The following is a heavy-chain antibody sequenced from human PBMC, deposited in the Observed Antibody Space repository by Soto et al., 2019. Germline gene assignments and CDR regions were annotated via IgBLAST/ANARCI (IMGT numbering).Heavy chain of an antibody. J-gene: IGHJ6*02. V-gene: IGHV3-33*01. CDR2: IWYAGSNK. Sequence: QVQLVESGGGVVQPGRSLRLSCAASGFTFSSYGMHWVRQAPGKGLEWVAVIWYAGSNKYYADSVKGRFTISRDNSKNTLDLQMNSLRAEDTAVSYCASEYCSGGSCYYYGMDVWGQGTTVTVSS. D-gene: IGHD2-15*01. CDR3: ASEYCSGGSCYYYGMDV. CDR1: GFTFSSYG.